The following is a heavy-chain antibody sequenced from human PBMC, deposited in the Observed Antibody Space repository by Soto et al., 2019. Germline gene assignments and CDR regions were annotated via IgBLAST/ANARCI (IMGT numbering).Heavy chain of an antibody. CDR3: ARDLRMATISDWYFDL. CDR1: GGTFSSYA. J-gene: IGHJ2*01. CDR2: IIPIFGTA. Sequence: SVKVSCKASGGTFSSYAISWVRQAPGQGLEWMGGIIPIFGTANYAQKFQGRVTITADESTSTAYMELSSLRSEDTAVYYCARDLRMATISDWYFDLWGRGTLVTVS. V-gene: IGHV1-69*13. D-gene: IGHD5-12*01.